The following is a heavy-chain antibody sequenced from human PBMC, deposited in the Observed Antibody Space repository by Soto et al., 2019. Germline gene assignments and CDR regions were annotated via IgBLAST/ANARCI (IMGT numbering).Heavy chain of an antibody. J-gene: IGHJ6*02. V-gene: IGHV1-2*04. CDR2: INPNSGGT. CDR1: GYTFTGYY. Sequence: ASVKVSCKASGYTFTGYYMHWVRQAPGQGLEWMGWINPNSGGTNYAQKFQGWVTMTRDTSISTAYMELSRLRSDDTAVYYCARDFWSGLRLGYYYGMDVWGQGTTVTFS. CDR3: ARDFWSGLRLGYYYGMDV. D-gene: IGHD3-3*01.